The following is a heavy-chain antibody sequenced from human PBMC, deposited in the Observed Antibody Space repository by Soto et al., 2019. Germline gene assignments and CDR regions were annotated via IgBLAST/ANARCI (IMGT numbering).Heavy chain of an antibody. CDR1: GYPLTRYY. J-gene: IGHJ4*02. CDR3: ARVGADCGGDCFVY. V-gene: IGHV1-46*03. D-gene: IGHD2-21*01. Sequence: QVQLVQSGAEVKKPGASVKVSCKASGYPLTRYYMHWVRQAPGQGLEWMGLINPSGGRTTYAQKFQCRVTMTRDTSTSTVYMELSSLISEDTAVYYCARVGADCGGDCFVYWGQGTLVTVSS. CDR2: INPSGGRT.